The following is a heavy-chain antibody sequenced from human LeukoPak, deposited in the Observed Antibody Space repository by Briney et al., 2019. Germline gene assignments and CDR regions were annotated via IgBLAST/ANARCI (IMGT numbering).Heavy chain of an antibody. CDR3: ARDPDTAFYYYGMDV. J-gene: IGHJ6*02. D-gene: IGHD5-18*01. CDR1: GYTFTGYY. CDR2: INPNSGGT. V-gene: IGHV1-2*04. Sequence: ASVKVSCKASGYTFTGYYMHWVRQAPGQGLEWMGWINPNSGGTNYAQKFQGWVTMTRDTSISTAYMELSRLRSDDTAVYYCARDPDTAFYYYGMDVWGQGTTVTVSS.